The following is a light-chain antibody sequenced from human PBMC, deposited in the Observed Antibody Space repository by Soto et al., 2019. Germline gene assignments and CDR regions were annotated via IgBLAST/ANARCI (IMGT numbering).Light chain of an antibody. Sequence: DIVLTQSPGTLSLSPGERATLSCRASQSLSGNYLAWYQQRPGQPPRLLIYGASSRATGIPDRFSGSGSGTDFTLTISSLEPEDIAVYICQQYGSSHMYTFGQGTKLEIK. J-gene: IGKJ2*01. V-gene: IGKV3-20*01. CDR1: QSLSGNY. CDR2: GAS. CDR3: QQYGSSHMYT.